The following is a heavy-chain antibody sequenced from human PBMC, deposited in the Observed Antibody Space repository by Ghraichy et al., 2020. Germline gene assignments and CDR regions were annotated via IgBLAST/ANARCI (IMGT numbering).Heavy chain of an antibody. Sequence: ASVKVSCKASGYTFTSYAMHWVRQAPGQRLEWMGWINAGNGNTKYSQKFQGRVTITRDTSASTAYMELSSLRSEDTAVYYCARGRYCSGGSCSRYYYYGMDVWGQGTTVTVSS. J-gene: IGHJ6*02. D-gene: IGHD2-15*01. CDR3: ARGRYCSGGSCSRYYYYGMDV. V-gene: IGHV1-3*01. CDR2: INAGNGNT. CDR1: GYTFTSYA.